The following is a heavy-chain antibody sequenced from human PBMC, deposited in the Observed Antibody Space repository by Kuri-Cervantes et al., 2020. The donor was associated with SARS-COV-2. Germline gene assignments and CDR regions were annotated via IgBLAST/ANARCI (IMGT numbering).Heavy chain of an antibody. D-gene: IGHD3-10*01. CDR3: ARHGSGESYYYYGMDV. CDR2: IYYSGSA. CDR1: GGSISHNDYY. Sequence: SETLSLTCTVSGGSISHNDYYWGWIRQPPGKGLEWIGSIYYSGSAFYNPSLMDRVSISVDTSKNQFSLKVNSLTAADTAVYYCARHGSGESYYYYGMDVWGQGTTVTVSS. J-gene: IGHJ6*02. V-gene: IGHV4-39*07.